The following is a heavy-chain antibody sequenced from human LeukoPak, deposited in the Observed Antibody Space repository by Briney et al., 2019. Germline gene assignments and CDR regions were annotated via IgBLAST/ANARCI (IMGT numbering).Heavy chain of an antibody. CDR1: GGSISSSSYY. J-gene: IGHJ5*02. CDR2: IYYSGST. D-gene: IGHD3-22*01. V-gene: IGHV4-39*02. CDR3: ARDLRGDYDSSGYYYSNWFDP. Sequence: NTSETLSLTCTVSGGSISSSSYYWGWIRQPPGKGLEWIGSIYYSGSTYYNPSLKSRVTISVDTSKNQFSLKLSSVTAADTAVYYCARDLRGDYDSSGYYYSNWFDPWGQGTLVTVSS.